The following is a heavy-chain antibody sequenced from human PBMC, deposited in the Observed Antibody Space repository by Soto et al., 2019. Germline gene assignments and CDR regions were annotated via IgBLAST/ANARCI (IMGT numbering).Heavy chain of an antibody. CDR1: GGSLSGNY. CDR3: ARTTAAIHLNY. Sequence: QAQLQQWGTGLLKPSETLSPTCAVYGGSLSGNYWGWIRQPPGKGLEWLGETHHSGSTAYNPSLKSRVTISVDTYRNQYSLKLNAVTAADTAVYCCARTTAAIHLNYWSQGTLVSVSS. CDR2: THHSGST. V-gene: IGHV4-34*01. D-gene: IGHD2-21*02. J-gene: IGHJ4*02.